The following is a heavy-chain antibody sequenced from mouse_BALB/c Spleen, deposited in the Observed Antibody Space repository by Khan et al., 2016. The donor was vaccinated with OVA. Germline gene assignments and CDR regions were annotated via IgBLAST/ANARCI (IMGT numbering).Heavy chain of an antibody. V-gene: IGHV1-18*01. Sequence: EVQLQQSRPELVKPGASMKISCKASGYSFTDYTMNCVKQSHGKNLEWIGLINPYNGFTTYNQKFKGKATLTVHKSSSTAYMELLSLTSEDSAVYYGARGNYYGSNSWFAYWGQGTLVTVSA. D-gene: IGHD1-1*01. J-gene: IGHJ3*01. CDR3: ARGNYYGSNSWFAY. CDR1: GYSFTDYT. CDR2: INPYNGFT.